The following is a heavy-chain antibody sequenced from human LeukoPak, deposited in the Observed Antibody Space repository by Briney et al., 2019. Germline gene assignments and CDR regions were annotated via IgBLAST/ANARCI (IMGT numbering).Heavy chain of an antibody. J-gene: IGHJ4*02. CDR2: INPYNANT. V-gene: IGHV1-18*01. CDR3: ARGYCSSTSCYSHFDY. CDR1: GYTFTSYG. Sequence: ASVKVSCKASGYTFTSYGISWLRQAPGQGLEWMGWINPYNANTNYAQKLQGRVIMTTDTSTSTAYMEVRSLRSDDTAVYYCARGYCSSTSCYSHFDYWGQGTLVTVSS. D-gene: IGHD2-2*01.